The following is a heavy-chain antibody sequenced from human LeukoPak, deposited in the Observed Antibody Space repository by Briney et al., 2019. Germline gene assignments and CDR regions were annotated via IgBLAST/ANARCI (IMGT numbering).Heavy chain of an antibody. CDR1: GFTFSSYE. CDR3: ARPSRPYRSSEYFQH. J-gene: IGHJ1*01. CDR2: ISSSGSTI. Sequence: PGGSLRLSCAASGFTFSSYEMNWVRQVPGEGLEWISYISSSGSTIYFADSVKGRFTISRDNAKNSLYLQMNSLRAEDTAVYYCARPSRPYRSSEYFQHWGQGTLVIVSS. V-gene: IGHV3-48*03. D-gene: IGHD6-13*01.